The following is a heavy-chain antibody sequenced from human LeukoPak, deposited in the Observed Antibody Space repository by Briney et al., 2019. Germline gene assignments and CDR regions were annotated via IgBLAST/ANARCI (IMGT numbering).Heavy chain of an antibody. V-gene: IGHV4-4*07. CDR3: ARDPGSGWYNQIDY. CDR1: GGSISSYY. CDR2: IYTSGST. J-gene: IGHJ4*02. Sequence: SETLSLTCTVSGGSISSYYWSWIRQPAGKGLEWIGRIYTSGSTNYNPSLKSRVTMSVDTSKNQFSLKLSSVTAADTAVSYCARDPGSGWYNQIDYWGQGTLVNVSS. D-gene: IGHD6-19*01.